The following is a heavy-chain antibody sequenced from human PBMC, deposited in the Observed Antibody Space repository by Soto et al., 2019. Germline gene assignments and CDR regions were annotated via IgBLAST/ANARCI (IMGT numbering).Heavy chain of an antibody. Sequence: GGSLRLSCAASGFTFSSYAMSWVRQAPGKGLEWVSAISGSGGSTYYADSVKGRFTISRDNAKNTLYLQMNSLRAEDTAVYYCTRGLVVPAAYDAFDIWGQGTMVTVSS. CDR3: TRGLVVPAAYDAFDI. D-gene: IGHD2-2*01. J-gene: IGHJ3*02. V-gene: IGHV3-23*01. CDR1: GFTFSSYA. CDR2: ISGSGGST.